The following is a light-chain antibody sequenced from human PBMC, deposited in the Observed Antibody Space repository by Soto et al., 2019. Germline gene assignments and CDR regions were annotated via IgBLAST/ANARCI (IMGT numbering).Light chain of an antibody. V-gene: IGKV1-5*03. CDR1: QTIRSW. CDR3: QHYNSYSEA. Sequence: DIQMTQSPSTLSGSVGDRVTITCRASQTIRSWLAWYQQKPGKPPKLLIYKASTLKSGVPSRFSGSGSGTEFTLTISSLQPDDFATYYCQHYNSYSEAFGQGTKVELK. CDR2: KAS. J-gene: IGKJ1*01.